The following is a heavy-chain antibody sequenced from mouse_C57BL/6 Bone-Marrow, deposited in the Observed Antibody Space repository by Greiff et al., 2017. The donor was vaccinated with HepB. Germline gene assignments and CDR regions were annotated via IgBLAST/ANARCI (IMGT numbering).Heavy chain of an antibody. CDR2: INPNNGGT. CDR1: GYTFTDYN. J-gene: IGHJ2*01. Sequence: EVQLQESGPELVKPGASVKMSCKASGYTFTDYNMHWVKQSHGKSLEWIGYINPNNGGTSYNQKFKGKATLTVNKSSSTAYMELRSLTSEDSAVYYCARGFITTDEVDYWGQGTTLTVSS. V-gene: IGHV1-22*01. D-gene: IGHD1-1*01. CDR3: ARGFITTDEVDY.